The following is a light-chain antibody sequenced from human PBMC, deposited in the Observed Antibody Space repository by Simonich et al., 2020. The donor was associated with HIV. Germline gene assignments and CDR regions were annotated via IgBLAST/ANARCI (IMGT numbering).Light chain of an antibody. J-gene: IGLJ3*02. CDR1: SSDIGAYNY. Sequence: QSALTQPASVSGSPGQSITISCTGTSSDIGAYNYVSWYQQHPGKAPQLVIYEGSKRPSGVSNRFSGSKSGNTASLTISGLQAEDEADYYCCSYAGSYTWVFGGGTKLTVL. V-gene: IGLV2-14*01. CDR3: CSYAGSYTWV. CDR2: EGS.